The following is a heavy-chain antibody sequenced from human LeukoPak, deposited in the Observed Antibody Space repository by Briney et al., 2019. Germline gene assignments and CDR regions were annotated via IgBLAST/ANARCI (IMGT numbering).Heavy chain of an antibody. D-gene: IGHD3-10*02. J-gene: IGHJ4*02. CDR2: ISSSSSYI. CDR1: GFTFSYYS. V-gene: IGHV3-21*06. Sequence: GGSLRLSCAASGFTFSYYSMNWVRQAPGKGLEWVSSISSSSSYIYYADSVKGRFTISRDNAKNSLYLQMNSLRAEDTAVYYCARGIQSTTMWGGSVYWGQGTLVTVSS. CDR3: ARGIQSTTMWGGSVY.